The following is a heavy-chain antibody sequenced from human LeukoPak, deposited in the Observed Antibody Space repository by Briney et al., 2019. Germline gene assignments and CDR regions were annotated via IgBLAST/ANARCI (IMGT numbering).Heavy chain of an antibody. D-gene: IGHD6-19*01. V-gene: IGHV3-30*02. CDR3: AKDGTGWPHKFIDY. CDR2: IRYDGSNK. Sequence: PGGSLRLSCAASGFTFSSYDMHWVRQAPGKGLEWVAFIRYDGSNKYYADSVKGRFTISRDNSKNTLYLQMNSLRAEDTAVYYCAKDGTGWPHKFIDYWGQGTLVTVSS. J-gene: IGHJ4*02. CDR1: GFTFSSYD.